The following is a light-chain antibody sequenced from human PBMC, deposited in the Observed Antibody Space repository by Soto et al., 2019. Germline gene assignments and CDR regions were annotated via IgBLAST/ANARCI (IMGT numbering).Light chain of an antibody. Sequence: VLTQSPGTLSLSPGERATLSCRASQTVNNNYLAWYVQRPGHAPRLLIYNATVRAAGAPDRFSGSGSGTDFTLSISTLEPEDSAVYYCQQFGDSPMYTFGQGTKLEIK. V-gene: IGKV3-20*01. J-gene: IGKJ2*01. CDR1: QTVNNNY. CDR2: NAT. CDR3: QQFGDSPMYT.